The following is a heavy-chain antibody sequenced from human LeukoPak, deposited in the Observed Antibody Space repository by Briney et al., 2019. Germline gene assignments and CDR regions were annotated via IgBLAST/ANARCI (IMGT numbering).Heavy chain of an antibody. CDR1: GFTFRTYE. J-gene: IGHJ4*02. CDR3: ARTVYDLRGQRLIPGLDY. D-gene: IGHD6-25*01. Sequence: PAGGSLRLSCAASGFTFRTYEMNWVRQAPGKGLEWVSYIGTIISTTYYADSVKGRFTVSRDDAKGSLYLRMSSLRAEDTAVYYCARTVYDLRGQRLIPGLDYWGQGTLVTVSS. CDR2: IGTIISTT. V-gene: IGHV3-48*03.